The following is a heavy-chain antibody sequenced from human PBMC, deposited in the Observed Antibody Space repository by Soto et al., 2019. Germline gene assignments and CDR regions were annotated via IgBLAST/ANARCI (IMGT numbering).Heavy chain of an antibody. CDR2: ISSSSSYI. J-gene: IGHJ3*02. CDR1: VFTFSSYS. D-gene: IGHD3-10*01. V-gene: IGHV3-21*01. CDR3: ARGGHGSGSYYKTPWDDFDI. Sequence: PGGALRLSCEASVFTFSSYSMNSFRQAPVNVLECVSSISSSSSYIYYADSVKGRFTISRDNAKNSLYLQMNSLRAEDTAVYYCARGGHGSGSYYKTPWDDFDIWGQGTMVTVSS.